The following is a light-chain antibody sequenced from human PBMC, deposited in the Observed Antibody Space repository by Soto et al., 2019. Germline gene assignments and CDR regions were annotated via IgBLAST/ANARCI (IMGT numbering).Light chain of an antibody. V-gene: IGKV3-15*01. CDR3: QQYNKWPPYT. CDR2: GAS. J-gene: IGKJ2*01. Sequence: EIVMTQSPANLSVSPGERATLSCRASQSVSSNLAWYQQKPGQGPRLLIYGASTRATSIPARFSGSGSGTEFTLTINSLQSEDFAVYYCQQYNKWPPYTFGQVTQLEIK. CDR1: QSVSSN.